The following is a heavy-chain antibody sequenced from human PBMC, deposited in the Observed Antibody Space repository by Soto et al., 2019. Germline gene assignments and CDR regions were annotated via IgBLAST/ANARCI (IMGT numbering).Heavy chain of an antibody. CDR2: IYYSGST. CDR1: GGSISSGGYY. CDR3: ARTILRFLEWPGMDV. J-gene: IGHJ6*02. D-gene: IGHD3-3*01. V-gene: IGHV4-31*03. Sequence: PSETLSLTCTVSGGSISSGGYYWSWIRQHPGKGLEWIGYIYYSGSTYYNPSLKSRVTISVDTSKNQFSLKLSSVTAADTAVYYCARTILRFLEWPGMDVWGQGSTVTVS.